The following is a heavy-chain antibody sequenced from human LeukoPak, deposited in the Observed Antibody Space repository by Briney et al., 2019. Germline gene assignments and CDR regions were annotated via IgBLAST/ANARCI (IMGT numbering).Heavy chain of an antibody. V-gene: IGHV1-69*05. CDR2: IIPIFGTA. D-gene: IGHD6-13*01. Sequence: SVKVSCKASGGTFISYAISWVRQAPGQGLEWMGGIIPIFGTANYAQKFQGRVTITTDEPTSTAYMELSSLRSEDTAVYYCARGGIAAAGTDYYYYYMDVWGKGTTVTVSS. CDR1: GGTFISYA. CDR3: ARGGIAAAGTDYYYYYMDV. J-gene: IGHJ6*03.